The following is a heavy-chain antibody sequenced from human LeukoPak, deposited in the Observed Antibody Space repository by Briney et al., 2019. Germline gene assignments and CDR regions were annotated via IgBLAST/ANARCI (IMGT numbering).Heavy chain of an antibody. J-gene: IGHJ4*02. Sequence: GGSLRLSCAASGFTFSSYGMHWVRQAPGKGLEWVAVIWYDGSNKYYADSVKGRFTISRDNSKNTLYLQVNSLRAEDTAVYYCARGTNSGSSRGDYWGQGTLVTVSS. CDR3: ARGTNSGSSRGDY. CDR2: IWYDGSNK. CDR1: GFTFSSYG. V-gene: IGHV3-33*08. D-gene: IGHD1-26*01.